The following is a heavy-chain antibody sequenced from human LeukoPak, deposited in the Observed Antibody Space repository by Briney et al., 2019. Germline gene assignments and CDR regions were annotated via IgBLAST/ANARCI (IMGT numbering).Heavy chain of an antibody. J-gene: IGHJ4*02. Sequence: ASVKVSCKASGYTFTSHGINWLRQAPGQGLEWLGWVSGYNGNTDYAQKLQGRVTMTTDTSTSTAYMELRSLRSDDTAVYYCARFRVGSSWRFDYWGQGTLVTVSS. CDR1: GYTFTSHG. CDR3: ARFRVGSSWRFDY. CDR2: VSGYNGNT. V-gene: IGHV1-18*01. D-gene: IGHD6-13*01.